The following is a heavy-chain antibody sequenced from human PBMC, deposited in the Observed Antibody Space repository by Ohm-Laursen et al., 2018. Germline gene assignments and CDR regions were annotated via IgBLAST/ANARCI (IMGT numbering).Heavy chain of an antibody. CDR2: ISSSGSTI. J-gene: IGHJ6*02. CDR1: GFTFSDYY. V-gene: IGHV3-11*01. Sequence: SLRLSCTASGFTFSDYYMSWIRQAPGKGLEWVSYISSSGSTIYYADSVKGRFTISRDNAKNSLYLQMNSLRAEDTAVYYCAKTFCSSTSCYRFNYYYGMDVWGQGTTVTVSS. CDR3: AKTFCSSTSCYRFNYYYGMDV. D-gene: IGHD2-2*02.